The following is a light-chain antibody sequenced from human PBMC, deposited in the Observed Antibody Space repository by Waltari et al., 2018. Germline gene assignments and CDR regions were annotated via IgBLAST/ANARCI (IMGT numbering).Light chain of an antibody. Sequence: IQMTQSPSSLSASVGDRVTITCQASQDINNFLNWYQQKPGRAPSPLIYDASNLETGVPSRFSGSGSGTHFTLTISSLQTEDSATYYCQQFDTLPPSFGGGTKVEI. V-gene: IGKV1-33*01. CDR3: QQFDTLPPS. J-gene: IGKJ4*01. CDR1: QDINNF. CDR2: DAS.